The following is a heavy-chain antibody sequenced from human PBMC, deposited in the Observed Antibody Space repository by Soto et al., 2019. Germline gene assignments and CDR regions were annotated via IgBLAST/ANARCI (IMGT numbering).Heavy chain of an antibody. D-gene: IGHD6-13*01. J-gene: IGHJ6*02. V-gene: IGHV3-15*07. CDR1: GFTFSNAW. CDR3: TTDSPLQHLAYYYYGMDV. Sequence: GGSLRLSCAASGFTFSNAWMNWVRQAPGKGLEWVGRIKSKTDGGTTDYAAPVKGRFTISRDDSKNTLYLQMNSLKTEDTAVYYCTTDSPLQHLAYYYYGMDVWGQGTTVTVSS. CDR2: IKSKTDGGTT.